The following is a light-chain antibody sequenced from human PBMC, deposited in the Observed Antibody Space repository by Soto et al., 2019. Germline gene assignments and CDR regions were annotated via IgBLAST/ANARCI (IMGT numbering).Light chain of an antibody. J-gene: IGLJ1*01. CDR1: SSDVGGYNY. V-gene: IGLV2-8*01. CDR3: SSYAGNNNYV. Sequence: QSALTQPPSASGSPGQSVAISCTGTSSDVGGYNYVSWYQLHPSKAPKLMIYEANLRPSGVPDRFSGSKSGNTASLTVSGLQAEDEADYYCSSYAGNNNYVFGTGTKDTVL. CDR2: EAN.